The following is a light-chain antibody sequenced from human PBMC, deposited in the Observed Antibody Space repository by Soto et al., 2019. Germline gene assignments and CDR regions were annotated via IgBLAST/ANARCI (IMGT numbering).Light chain of an antibody. CDR2: EGT. J-gene: IGLJ3*02. Sequence: QAALTQSASVSGSPGQSITISCTGTSSEFGTYSVVSWYQQHPGKAPKLLIYEGTKRPSGVSNRFSASESGNTASLTISGLQAEDEAVYYCHSYARSTLVFGGGTKLTVL. V-gene: IGLV2-23*01. CDR3: HSYARSTLV. CDR1: SSEFGTYSV.